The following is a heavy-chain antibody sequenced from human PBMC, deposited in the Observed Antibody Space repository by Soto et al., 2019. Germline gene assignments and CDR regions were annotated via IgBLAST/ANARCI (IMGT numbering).Heavy chain of an antibody. V-gene: IGHV1-46*01. Sequence: ASVKVSCKASGYTFISYYVHWVRQAPGQGLEWVGIINPSGGSTSYTQKFQGRVTLTKDTSTNTVYMELSSLRSEDTAVYYCAREVRYGDFPYYYYYGMDVWGQGTTVTVSS. D-gene: IGHD2-21*02. CDR2: INPSGGST. CDR3: AREVRYGDFPYYYYYGMDV. CDR1: GYTFISYY. J-gene: IGHJ6*02.